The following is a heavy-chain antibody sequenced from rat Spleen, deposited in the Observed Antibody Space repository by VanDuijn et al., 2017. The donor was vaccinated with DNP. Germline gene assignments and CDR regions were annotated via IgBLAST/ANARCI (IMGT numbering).Heavy chain of an antibody. J-gene: IGHJ4*01. CDR2: ITNTGGST. V-gene: IGHV5-31*01. Sequence: EVQLVESGGGPVQPGRSLKLSCVASGFIFSNYWMTWIRQAPGKGLEWVASITNTGGSTYYPDSVKGRFTISRDNAKSTLYLQMNSLRSEDTATYYCTRDRGYSSYGDYVMDAWGQGASVTVSS. CDR3: TRDRGYSSYGDYVMDA. CDR1: GFIFSNYW. D-gene: IGHD1-2*01.